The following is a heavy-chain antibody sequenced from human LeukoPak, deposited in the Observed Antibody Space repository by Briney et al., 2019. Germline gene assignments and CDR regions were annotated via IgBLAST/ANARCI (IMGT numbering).Heavy chain of an antibody. CDR1: GGSISSGGYY. CDR3: AREGSRTSYFDY. V-gene: IGHV4-31*03. Sequence: SETLSLTCTVSGGSISSGGYYWSWIRQHPGKGLEWIGYIYYSGSTYYNPSLKSRVTISVDTSKNQFSLKLGSVTAADTAVYYCAREGSRTSYFDYWGQGTLVTVSS. D-gene: IGHD2-2*01. J-gene: IGHJ4*02. CDR2: IYYSGST.